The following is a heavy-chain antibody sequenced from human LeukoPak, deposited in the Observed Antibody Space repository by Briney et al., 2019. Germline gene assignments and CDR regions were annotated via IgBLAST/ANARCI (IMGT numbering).Heavy chain of an antibody. J-gene: IGHJ4*02. CDR2: ISPNNGYT. CDR1: GYTFTNYG. Sequence: GASVKVSCKASGYTFTNYGISWVRQAPGQGLEWMGWISPNNGYTNYAQKLQGRVTMTSDTSTTTAYMELRSLRSDDTALYYCARVYCTGTCCHPATHWGQGTLVTVSS. CDR3: ARVYCTGTCCHPATH. V-gene: IGHV1-18*01. D-gene: IGHD2-2*01.